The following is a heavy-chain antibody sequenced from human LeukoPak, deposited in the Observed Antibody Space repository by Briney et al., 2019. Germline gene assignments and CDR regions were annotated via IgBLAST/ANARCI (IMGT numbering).Heavy chain of an antibody. J-gene: IGHJ3*02. CDR3: ARPRGAWYNAFDI. CDR1: GYRFTSYW. V-gene: IGHV5-51*03. D-gene: IGHD6-13*01. Sequence: PGESLKISCKGSGYRFTSYWIGWVRQMPGKCLEWMGIIYPGDFDTRYSPSFEGQVTISADKSISTAYLQWTSLKASDSAMYYCARPRGAWYNAFDIWGQGTMVTVSS. CDR2: IYPGDFDT.